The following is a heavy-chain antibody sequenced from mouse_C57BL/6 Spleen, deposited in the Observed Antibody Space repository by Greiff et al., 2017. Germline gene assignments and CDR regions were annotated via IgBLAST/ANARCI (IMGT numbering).Heavy chain of an antibody. CDR3: TDSNWVSWFAY. CDR1: GFTFSNYW. CDR2: IRLKSDNYAT. J-gene: IGHJ3*01. V-gene: IGHV6-3*01. Sequence: EVMLVESGGGLVQPGGSMKLSCVASGFTFSNYWMNWVRQSPEKGLEWVAQIRLKSDNYATHYAESVKGRFTISRDDSKSSVYLQMNNLRAEDTGIYYCTDSNWVSWFAYWGQGTLVTVSA.